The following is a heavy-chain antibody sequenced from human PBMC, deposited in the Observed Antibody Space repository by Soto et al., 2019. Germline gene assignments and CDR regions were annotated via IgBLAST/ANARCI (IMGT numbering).Heavy chain of an antibody. J-gene: IGHJ4*02. Sequence: GGSLRLSCAASGFTVSSNYMSWVRQAPGKGLEWVSVIYSGGSTYYADSVKGRFTISRDNSKNTLYLQMNSLRAEDTAVYYCARGGRGYYDSSGYPPLGYWGQGPLVTVSS. V-gene: IGHV3-53*01. CDR2: IYSGGST. CDR3: ARGGRGYYDSSGYPPLGY. D-gene: IGHD3-22*01. CDR1: GFTVSSNY.